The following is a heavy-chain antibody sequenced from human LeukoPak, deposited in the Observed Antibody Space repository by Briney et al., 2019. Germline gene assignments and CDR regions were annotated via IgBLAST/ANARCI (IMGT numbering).Heavy chain of an antibody. CDR1: GGSISSGSYF. CDR3: AGYGNYWDWYFDL. V-gene: IGHV4-61*01. D-gene: IGHD4-11*01. CDR2: IHYSGST. Sequence: SETLSLTCTVSGGSISSGSYFWSWIRQPPGKGLEWIGYIHYSGSTNHDPSLKSRVTISIDTSKNQISLRLTSVTAADTAVYYCAGYGNYWDWYFDLWGRGTLVTVSS. J-gene: IGHJ2*01.